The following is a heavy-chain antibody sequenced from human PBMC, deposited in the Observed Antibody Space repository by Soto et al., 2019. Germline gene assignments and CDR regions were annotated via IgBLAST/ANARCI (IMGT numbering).Heavy chain of an antibody. CDR1: GFSFSSYG. V-gene: IGHV3-33*01. Sequence: GGSLRLSCAASGFSFSSYGMHWVRQAPGKGPEWVAVIWYDGSNKYYADSVKGRFTISRDNSKNTLYLQMNSLRAEDTAVYYCSREEWELPRYFFDYWGRGTLVTGSS. CDR3: SREEWELPRYFFDY. J-gene: IGHJ4*02. CDR2: IWYDGSNK. D-gene: IGHD1-26*01.